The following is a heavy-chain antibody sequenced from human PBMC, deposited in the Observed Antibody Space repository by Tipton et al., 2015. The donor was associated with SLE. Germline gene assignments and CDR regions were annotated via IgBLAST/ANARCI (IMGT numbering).Heavy chain of an antibody. J-gene: IGHJ4*02. D-gene: IGHD3-3*02. CDR1: GGSVSSINYF. CDR3: ATFSQSRLFDY. V-gene: IGHV4-39*07. CDR2: IYYSGST. Sequence: TLSLTCTVSGGSVSSINYFWGWIRQPPGKGLEWIGAIYYSGSTYSNLSLKSRVTISVDTSRNQFSLRLISVTAADTAVYYCATFSQSRLFDYWGQGRLVTVSS.